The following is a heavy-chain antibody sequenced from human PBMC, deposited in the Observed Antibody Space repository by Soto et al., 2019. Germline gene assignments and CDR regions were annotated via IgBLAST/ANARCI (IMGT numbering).Heavy chain of an antibody. V-gene: IGHV3-74*01. CDR2: INGGGDNT. J-gene: IGHJ4*02. CDR1: GFTLSSYW. Sequence: PXESLRLSCAASGFTLSSYWMHWVRQAPGKGLVWVSRINGGGDNTFYADSVRGRFTVSRDNAKNTLYLQMNSLRPEDSAVYYCTRAGSGSSHDYWGQGTLVTVSS. CDR3: TRAGSGSSHDY. D-gene: IGHD1-26*01.